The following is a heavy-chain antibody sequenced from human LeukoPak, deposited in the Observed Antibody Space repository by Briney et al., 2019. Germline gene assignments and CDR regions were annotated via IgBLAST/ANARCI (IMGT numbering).Heavy chain of an antibody. CDR2: ISAYSGNT. Sequence: GASVTVSCKASGYTFTSYGISWVRQAAGQGLEWMGWISAYSGNTNYGQKLQGRVTLTTDTSTSTAYMELRSLRSDDTAVYYCAREYCSSTSCYTVRPYYYYGMDVWGQGTTVTVSS. CDR3: AREYCSSTSCYTVRPYYYYGMDV. V-gene: IGHV1-18*01. D-gene: IGHD2-2*01. J-gene: IGHJ6*02. CDR1: GYTFTSYG.